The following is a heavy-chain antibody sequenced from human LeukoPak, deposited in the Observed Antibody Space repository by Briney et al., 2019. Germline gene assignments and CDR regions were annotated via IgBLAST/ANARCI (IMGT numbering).Heavy chain of an antibody. CDR2: IYYSGST. V-gene: IGHV4-61*05. J-gene: IGHJ4*02. CDR1: GDSISSSSYY. Sequence: SETLSLTCTVSGDSISSSSYYWDWIRQPPGKGLEWIGYIYYSGSTNYNPSLKSRVTISVDTSKNQFSLKLSSVTAADTAVYYCARVGTYGSGSYLSWLDYWGQGTLVTVSS. CDR3: ARVGTYGSGSYLSWLDY. D-gene: IGHD3-10*01.